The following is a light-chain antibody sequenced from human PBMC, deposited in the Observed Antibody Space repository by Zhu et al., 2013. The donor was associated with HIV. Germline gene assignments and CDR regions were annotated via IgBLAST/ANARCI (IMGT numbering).Light chain of an antibody. CDR2: DAS. J-gene: IGKJ1*01. V-gene: IGKV1-5*01. CDR3: QHYAAYPWT. Sequence: DIQMTQSPSTLSASVGDRVTITCRASQTIHSWLAWYQQQPGKAPKLLIYDASILKSGVPSRFSGSGSETDFTLTIRSLQPEDFATYYCQHYAAYPWTFGQGTKV. CDR1: QTIHSW.